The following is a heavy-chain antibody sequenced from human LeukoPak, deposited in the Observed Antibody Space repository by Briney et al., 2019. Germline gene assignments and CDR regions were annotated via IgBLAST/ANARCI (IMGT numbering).Heavy chain of an antibody. J-gene: IGHJ4*02. D-gene: IGHD5-24*01. CDR2: ISRSGWTI. CDR3: AKSHSEAQRGYFDY. Sequence: GGSLRLSCAAPGFTLINYEMNWVRQAPGKGLEWVSFISRSGWTIYYADSVKGRFTISRDNSRDTLYVQMHSLRAEDAAVYYCAKSHSEAQRGYFDYWGQGTLVTVSS. CDR1: GFTLINYE. V-gene: IGHV3-48*03.